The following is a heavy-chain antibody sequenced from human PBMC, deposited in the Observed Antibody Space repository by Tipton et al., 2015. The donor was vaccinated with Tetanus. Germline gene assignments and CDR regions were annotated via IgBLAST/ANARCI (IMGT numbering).Heavy chain of an antibody. CDR3: ARARLQLGDAFDI. Sequence: TLSLTCTVSGGSISSGDYYWSWIRQPPGKGLEWIGYIYYSGSTYYNPSLKSRVTISVDTSKNQFSLKLSSVTAADTAVYYCARARLQLGDAFDIWVQGTIVTVSS. CDR1: GGSISSGDYY. CDR2: IYYSGST. J-gene: IGHJ3*02. V-gene: IGHV4-30-4*01. D-gene: IGHD4-23*01.